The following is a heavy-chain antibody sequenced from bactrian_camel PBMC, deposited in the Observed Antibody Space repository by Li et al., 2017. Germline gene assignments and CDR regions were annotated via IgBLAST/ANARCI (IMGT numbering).Heavy chain of an antibody. D-gene: IGHD2*01. V-gene: IGHV3S6*01. Sequence: VQLVESGGGSVQVGGSLTLSCAASGYTYSSYCMGWFRQAPGKAREGIAGIRRDGDEYYADSVKGRFTISQDNAKNILHLQMNSLKSEDTAMYYCAARNPESQYRGPYCSPSALTRIGWANFVGQGTQVTVS. CDR1: GYTYSSYC. J-gene: IGHJ4*01. CDR2: IRRDGDE.